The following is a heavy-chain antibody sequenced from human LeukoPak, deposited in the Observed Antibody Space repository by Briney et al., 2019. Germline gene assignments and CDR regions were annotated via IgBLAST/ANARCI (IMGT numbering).Heavy chain of an antibody. J-gene: IGHJ4*02. CDR2: IYYSGST. CDR3: ARDSGYSYALDY. Sequence: SETPSLTCTVSGGSISSYYWSWIRQPPGKGLEWIGYIYYSGSTNYNPSLKSRVTISVDTSKNQFSLKLSSVIAADTAVYYCARDSGYSYALDYWGQGTLVTVSS. V-gene: IGHV4-59*01. CDR1: GGSISSYY. D-gene: IGHD5-18*01.